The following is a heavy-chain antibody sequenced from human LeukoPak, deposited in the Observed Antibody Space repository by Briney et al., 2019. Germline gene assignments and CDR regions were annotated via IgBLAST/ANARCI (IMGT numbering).Heavy chain of an antibody. Sequence: PSETLSLTCSVSGGSISSYYWSWIRQPVGKGLEWIGRIFTTGSTNYNPSLKSRVTISVDKSKNLCSLKLSSVTAADTAVYYCARDQVASYGSGSGWFDPWGQGTLVTVSS. V-gene: IGHV4-4*07. CDR3: ARDQVASYGSGSGWFDP. CDR2: IFTTGST. D-gene: IGHD3-10*01. J-gene: IGHJ5*02. CDR1: GGSISSYY.